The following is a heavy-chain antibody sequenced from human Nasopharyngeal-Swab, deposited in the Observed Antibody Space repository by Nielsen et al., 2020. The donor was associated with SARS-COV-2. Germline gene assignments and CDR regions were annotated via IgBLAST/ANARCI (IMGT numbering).Heavy chain of an antibody. Sequence: CVQHAPHQMLEWMGCINAVNGNTKYSQKFQGRVTITRDTSASTAYMELSRMRSEDTAVYYCARDSRVNYYGDYGNWFDPWGQGTLVTVSS. D-gene: IGHD4-17*01. CDR3: ARDSRVNYYGDYGNWFDP. J-gene: IGHJ5*02. V-gene: IGHV1-3*01. CDR2: INAVNGNT.